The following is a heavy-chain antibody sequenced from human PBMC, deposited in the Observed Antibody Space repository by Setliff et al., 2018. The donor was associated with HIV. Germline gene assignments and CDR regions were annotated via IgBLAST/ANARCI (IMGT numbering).Heavy chain of an antibody. V-gene: IGHV3-23*01. CDR3: ASAIVVVPAAIQRVDY. CDR2: ISVGAGST. J-gene: IGHJ4*02. CDR1: GFTFSGYA. D-gene: IGHD2-2*01. Sequence: LRLSCAASGFTFSGYAMSWVRQAPGKGLEWVSTISVGAGSTYYADSVKGRFTISRDNSKNTLYLQMNSLRAEDTAVYYCASAIVVVPAAIQRVDYWGQGTLVTVSS.